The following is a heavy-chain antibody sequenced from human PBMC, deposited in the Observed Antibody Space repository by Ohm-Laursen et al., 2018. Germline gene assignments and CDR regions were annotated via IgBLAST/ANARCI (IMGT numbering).Heavy chain of an antibody. CDR3: ARVLNPFDL. Sequence: GSLRLSCAASGFTFSDYVMSWVRQAPGKGLEWVSLIENGGTTYYADSVKGRFTISRDNSKNTVYLQMNSLTVEDTALYYCARVLNPFDLWGRGTLVTVSS. J-gene: IGHJ2*01. CDR1: GFTFSDYV. CDR2: IENGGTT. V-gene: IGHV3-66*01.